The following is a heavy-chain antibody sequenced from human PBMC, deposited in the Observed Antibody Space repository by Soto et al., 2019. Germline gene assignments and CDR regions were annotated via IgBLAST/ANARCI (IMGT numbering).Heavy chain of an antibody. D-gene: IGHD1-26*01. V-gene: IGHV4-39*01. CDR1: GGSISSSSYY. Sequence: SETLSLTCTVSGGSISSSSYYWGWIRQPPGKGLEWIGSIYYSGSTYYNPSLKSRVTISVDTSKDQFSLKLSSVTAADTAVYYCARLLSTAFDYWGQGTLVTVSS. CDR3: ARLLSTAFDY. CDR2: IYYSGST. J-gene: IGHJ4*02.